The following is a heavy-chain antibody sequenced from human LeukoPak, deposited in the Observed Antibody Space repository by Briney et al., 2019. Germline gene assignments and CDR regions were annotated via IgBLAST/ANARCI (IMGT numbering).Heavy chain of an antibody. CDR3: ARGWSAAGR. CDR1: GFTFSSYS. V-gene: IGHV3-48*04. Sequence: GGSLRLSCAASGFTFSSYSMNWVRQAPGKGLEWVSYISSSSTIYYADSVKGRFTISRDNAKNSLYLQMNSLRAEDTAVYYCARGWSAAGRWGQGTLVTVSS. CDR2: ISSSSTI. D-gene: IGHD6-13*01. J-gene: IGHJ4*02.